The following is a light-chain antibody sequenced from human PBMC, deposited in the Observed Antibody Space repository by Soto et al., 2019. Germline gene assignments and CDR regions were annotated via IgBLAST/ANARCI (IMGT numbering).Light chain of an antibody. CDR3: QQVSTYPIT. V-gene: IGKV1-9*01. CDR1: QGISSY. J-gene: IGKJ5*01. CDR2: AAF. Sequence: DIQVTQSPSFLSASIGDRVTITCRASQGISSYLAWYQQKPGKAPNLLIYAAFTLQSGVPSRFSGSGSGTEFTLTISSLQPEDFATYYCQQVSTYPITFGQGTRLEIK.